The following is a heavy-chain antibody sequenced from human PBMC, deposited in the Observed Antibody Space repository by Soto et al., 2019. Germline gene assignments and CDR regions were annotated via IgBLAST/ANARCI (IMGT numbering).Heavy chain of an antibody. CDR2: MNPNSGNT. J-gene: IGHJ4*02. Sequence: ASVKVSCKASGYTFTSYDINWVRPATGQGLEWMGWMNPNSGNTGYAQKFQGRVTMTRNTSISTAYMELSSLRSEDTAVYYCARPIAAAGTVPLDYWGQGTLVTVSS. V-gene: IGHV1-8*01. CDR3: ARPIAAAGTVPLDY. CDR1: GYTFTSYD. D-gene: IGHD6-13*01.